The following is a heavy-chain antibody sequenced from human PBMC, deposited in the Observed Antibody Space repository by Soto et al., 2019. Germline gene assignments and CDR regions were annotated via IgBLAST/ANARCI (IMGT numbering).Heavy chain of an antibody. Sequence: AVKVSCKASGGTFSSYAISWVRQAPGQGLEWMGGIIPIFGTANYAQKFQGRVTITADESTSTAYMELSSLRSEDTAVYYCARDEEFYYDSSGYPLDYWGQGTLVTVSS. CDR1: GGTFSSYA. D-gene: IGHD3-22*01. CDR3: ARDEEFYYDSSGYPLDY. CDR2: IIPIFGTA. J-gene: IGHJ4*02. V-gene: IGHV1-69*13.